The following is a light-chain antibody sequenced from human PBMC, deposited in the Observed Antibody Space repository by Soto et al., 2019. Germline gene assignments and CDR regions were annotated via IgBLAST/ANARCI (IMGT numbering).Light chain of an antibody. CDR3: QQRSNGPPIT. CDR1: QSVSSY. CDR2: DAS. J-gene: IGKJ5*01. V-gene: IGKV3-11*01. Sequence: EIVLTQSPATLSLSPGERATLSCRASQSVSSYLAWYQQKPGQAPRLLIYDASNRATGIPARFSGSGSGTDFTLTISSLAPKFFAVYYCQQRSNGPPITFGQGTRREIK.